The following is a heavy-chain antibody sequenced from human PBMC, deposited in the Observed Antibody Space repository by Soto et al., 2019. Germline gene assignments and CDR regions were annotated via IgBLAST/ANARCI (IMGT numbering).Heavy chain of an antibody. V-gene: IGHV3-30-3*01. J-gene: IGHJ6*02. Sequence: GGSLRLSCAASGFTFSSYAMHWVRQAPGKGLEWVAVISYDGSNKYYADSVKGRFTISRDNSKNTLYLQMNSLRAEDTAVYYCARENRVDTAMVTRYYYGMDVWGQGTTVTVSS. CDR2: ISYDGSNK. D-gene: IGHD5-18*01. CDR3: ARENRVDTAMVTRYYYGMDV. CDR1: GFTFSSYA.